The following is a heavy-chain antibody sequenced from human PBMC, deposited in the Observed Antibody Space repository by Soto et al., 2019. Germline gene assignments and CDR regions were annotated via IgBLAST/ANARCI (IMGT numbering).Heavy chain of an antibody. J-gene: IGHJ3*02. CDR1: GGSISSGGYY. Sequence: QVQLQESGPGLVKPSQTLSLTCTVSGGSISSGGYYWSWIRQHPGKGMEGVGYIYYSGSTYYNPSLKSRFTISVDPSKNQFSLKLSSVTAADTAVCYCARSSFPRNDAFDIWGQGTMVTVSS. D-gene: IGHD4-4*01. V-gene: IGHV4-31*03. CDR2: IYYSGST. CDR3: ARSSFPRNDAFDI.